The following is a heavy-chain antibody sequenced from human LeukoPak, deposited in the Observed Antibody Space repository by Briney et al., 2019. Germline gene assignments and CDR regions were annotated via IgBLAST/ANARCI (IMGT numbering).Heavy chain of an antibody. Sequence: VESLKISYTASGYDFANSWIGWVRQMPGKGLEWMGIIYPRDSDTIYSPSFQGQVTISADKSIRTAYLQWSSLTASDTAMYYCARGERAMATRKAGFDYWGQGTLVTHSS. CDR2: IYPRDSDT. D-gene: IGHD5-24*01. CDR3: ARGERAMATRKAGFDY. J-gene: IGHJ4*02. CDR1: GYDFANSW. V-gene: IGHV5-51*01.